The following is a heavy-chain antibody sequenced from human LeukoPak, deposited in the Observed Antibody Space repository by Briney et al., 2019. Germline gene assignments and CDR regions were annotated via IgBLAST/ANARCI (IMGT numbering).Heavy chain of an antibody. V-gene: IGHV3-48*03. D-gene: IGHD1-26*01. CDR1: RITFSNYE. CDR2: ISSSYSTI. J-gene: IGHJ3*02. Sequence: GGPLRLSCAASRITFSNYEMNWVRQTPGKGLEWISYISSSYSTIYYADSVKGRFTISRDNAKNSLYLQMNSLSIDVTTIYYCANYSGIYDAFDIWGQGTMVTVSS. CDR3: ANYSGIYDAFDI.